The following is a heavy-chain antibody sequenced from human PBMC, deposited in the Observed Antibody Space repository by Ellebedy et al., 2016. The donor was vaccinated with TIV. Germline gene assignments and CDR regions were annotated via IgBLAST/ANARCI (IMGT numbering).Heavy chain of an antibody. V-gene: IGHV1-18*01. D-gene: IGHD3-3*01. CDR1: GYIFTSYG. CDR3: ARDQGAIFGLVIKTGGPGH. J-gene: IGHJ4*02. CDR2: INPYNGNT. Sequence: ASVKVSCXTSGYIFTSYGISWVRKAPGQGLEWMGWINPYNGNTSFAQKFQGRVRMTTETSTTTAYMELNSLRSDDTAVYYCARDQGAIFGLVIKTGGPGHWGQGTLVNVSS.